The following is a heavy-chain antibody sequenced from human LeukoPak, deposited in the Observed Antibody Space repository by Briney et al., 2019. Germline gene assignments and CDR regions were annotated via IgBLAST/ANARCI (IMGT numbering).Heavy chain of an antibody. CDR1: GFSFSSFG. CDR3: AKSNYYDSSGYYLGYYYYYGMDV. J-gene: IGHJ6*02. CDR2: ITGNGGST. V-gene: IGHV3-64*01. Sequence: PGGSLRLSCAASGFSFSSFGMHWVRQAPGKGLECVSTITGNGGSTYYTNSVRGRFTISRDNSKSTLYLQMNSLRAEDTAVYYCAKSNYYDSSGYYLGYYYYYGMDVWGQGTTVTVSS. D-gene: IGHD3-22*01.